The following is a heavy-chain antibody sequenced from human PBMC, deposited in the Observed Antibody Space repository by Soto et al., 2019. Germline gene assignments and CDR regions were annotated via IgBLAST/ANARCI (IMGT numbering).Heavy chain of an antibody. Sequence: SETLSLTCTVSGGSVSSGSYYWSWIRQPPGKGLEWIGHIYYSGSTNYNPSLKSRVTISVDTSKNQFSLKLSSVTAADTAVYYCARADTYYYDSSGFIWGQGTMVTVSS. J-gene: IGHJ3*02. V-gene: IGHV4-61*01. D-gene: IGHD3-22*01. CDR1: GGSVSSGSYY. CDR2: IYYSGST. CDR3: ARADTYYYDSSGFI.